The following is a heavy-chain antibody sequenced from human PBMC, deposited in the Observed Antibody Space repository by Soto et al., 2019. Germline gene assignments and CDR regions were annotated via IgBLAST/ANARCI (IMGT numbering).Heavy chain of an antibody. CDR3: ATDRGRVTNSGVVITANHMRV. CDR2: LDPEGGST. D-gene: IGHD3-3*01. V-gene: IGHV3-74*01. CDR1: GFTFRTYW. Sequence: EVQLVESGGALVQPGGSLRLSCAASGFTFRTYWMYWVRQAPGKGLVWVSRLDPEGGSTIYADSVKGRFTISRDNARTTLYLQIESLRGEDTAVYYCATDRGRVTNSGVVITANHMRVWGKGTTVTVSS. J-gene: IGHJ6*03.